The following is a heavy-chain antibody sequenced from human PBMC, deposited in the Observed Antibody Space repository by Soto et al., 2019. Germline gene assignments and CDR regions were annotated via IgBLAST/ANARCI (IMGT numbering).Heavy chain of an antibody. J-gene: IGHJ1*01. D-gene: IGHD1-26*01. CDR2: ISHDGSHK. CDR3: ATWEERYFQD. Sequence: QVQLVESGGGVVQPGRSLRLSCAASGCTFNSFTMHWVRQAPGKGLEWVAVISHDGSHKYTADSVKGRFTISRDDPKNTLYLQMNSLRVEDTAIYYCATWEERYFQDWGQGNLVTVSS. CDR1: GCTFNSFT. V-gene: IGHV3-30*04.